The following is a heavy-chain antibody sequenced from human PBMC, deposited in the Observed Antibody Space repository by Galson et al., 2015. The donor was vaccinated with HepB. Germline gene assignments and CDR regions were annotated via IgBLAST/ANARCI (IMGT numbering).Heavy chain of an antibody. CDR3: ARGGTYYYDSSGYYMAGDDAFDI. J-gene: IGHJ3*02. V-gene: IGHV3-30-3*01. CDR2: ISYDGSNK. Sequence: SLRLSCAASGFTFSSYAMHWVRQAPGKGLEWVAVISYDGSNKYYADSVKGRFTISRDNSKNTLYLQMNSLRAEDTAVYYCARGGTYYYDSSGYYMAGDDAFDIWGQGTMVTVSS. CDR1: GFTFSSYA. D-gene: IGHD3-22*01.